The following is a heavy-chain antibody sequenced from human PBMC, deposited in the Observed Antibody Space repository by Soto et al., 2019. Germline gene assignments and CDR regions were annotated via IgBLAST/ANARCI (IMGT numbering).Heavy chain of an antibody. J-gene: IGHJ5*02. CDR1: GFSLSPSGAA. CDR2: IYWDGDK. D-gene: IGHD3-3*01. Sequence: QINLIESGPTLVKPTQTLTLTCTFSGFSLSPSGAAVGWVRQPPGRALEWLALIYWDGDKRYNASLGNRLTITKDTSMNQVVLTLTNVDPADTATYYCAHRATMTIFGLIIDNGIWFDPWGQGTRVIVSS. V-gene: IGHV2-5*02. CDR3: AHRATMTIFGLIIDNGIWFDP.